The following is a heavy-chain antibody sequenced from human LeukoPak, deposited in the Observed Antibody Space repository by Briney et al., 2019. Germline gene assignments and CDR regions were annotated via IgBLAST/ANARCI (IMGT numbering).Heavy chain of an antibody. CDR2: IYHSGST. D-gene: IGHD2-2*02. CDR1: GGSISSGGYS. V-gene: IGHV4-30-2*02. Sequence: SETLSLTCAVSGGSISSGGYSWSWIRQPPGKGLEWIGYIYHSGSTYYNPSLKSRVTISVDTSKNQFSLKLSSVTAADTAVYYCARIPFVVVPAAIDYWGQGTLVTVSS. CDR3: ARIPFVVVPAAIDY. J-gene: IGHJ4*02.